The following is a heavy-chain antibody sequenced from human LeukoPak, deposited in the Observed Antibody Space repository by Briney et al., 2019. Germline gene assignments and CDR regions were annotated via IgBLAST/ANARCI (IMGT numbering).Heavy chain of an antibody. CDR3: ARSRSRPLLPPLPKSQYYFDY. V-gene: IGHV4-34*01. D-gene: IGHD2-21*01. CDR2: INQIGST. CDR1: GGSFSDYY. Sequence: SETLSLTCAVYGGSFSDYYWSWIRQPPGKGLEWIGEINQIGSTNYNPSLKGRVTISVDTSKNQFSLKLRSVTAADTAVYYCARSRSRPLLPPLPKSQYYFDYWGQGTLVTVSS. J-gene: IGHJ4*02.